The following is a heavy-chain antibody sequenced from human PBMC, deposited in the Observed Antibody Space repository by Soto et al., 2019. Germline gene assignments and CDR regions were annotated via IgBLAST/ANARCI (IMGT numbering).Heavy chain of an antibody. J-gene: IGHJ4*02. CDR3: ARGPSGDKVDS. V-gene: IGHV4-30-4*01. D-gene: IGHD7-27*01. Sequence: QVQLQESGPGLVKPSQTLSLTCTVSGGSISTVDYWWSWIRQSPDMGLEWIGHIYDGGRTYNNPSLESRVTMSVYTSKRQLSLTLSSVSAADTAVYYCARGPSGDKVDSWGQGTLVTVSS. CDR2: IYDGGRT. CDR1: GGSISTVDYW.